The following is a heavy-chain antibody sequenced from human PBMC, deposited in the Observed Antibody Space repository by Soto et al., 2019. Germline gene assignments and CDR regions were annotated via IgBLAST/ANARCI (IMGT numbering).Heavy chain of an antibody. CDR2: IIPILGIT. J-gene: IGHJ1*01. V-gene: IGHV1-69*04. CDR3: ARDRVESGYPEYFQH. CDR1: GGTFSSYT. Sequence: SVKVSCKASGGTFSSYTISWVRQAPGQGLEWMGRIIPILGITNYAQKFQGRVTITADKSTSTAYMELSSLRAEDTAVYYCARDRVESGYPEYFQHWGQGTLVTVSS. D-gene: IGHD3-22*01.